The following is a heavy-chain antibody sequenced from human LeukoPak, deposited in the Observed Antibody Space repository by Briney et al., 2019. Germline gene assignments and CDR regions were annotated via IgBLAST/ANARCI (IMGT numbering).Heavy chain of an antibody. CDR1: GFTFSSYW. CDR2: TNYDGSEV. J-gene: IGHJ4*02. V-gene: IGHV3-7*01. D-gene: IGHD1-14*01. Sequence: PGGSLRLSCAASGFTFSSYWMSWVRQAPGKGLEWVAGTNYDGSEVYYVDSVKGRFNISRDNAKDSLFLQMDSLRAEDTALYYCARDKGYKSFDYWGQGTLVTVSS. CDR3: ARDKGYKSFDY.